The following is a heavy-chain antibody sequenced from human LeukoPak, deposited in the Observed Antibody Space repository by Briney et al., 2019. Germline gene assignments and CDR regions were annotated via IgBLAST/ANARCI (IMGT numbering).Heavy chain of an antibody. CDR1: GGTFSSYA. D-gene: IGHD3-22*01. J-gene: IGHJ6*02. CDR3: ARAVYYYDSSGYYPARYYYYYGMDV. V-gene: IGHV1-69*13. CDR2: IIPISGTA. Sequence: SVKVSCKASGGTFSSYAISWVRQAPGQGLEWMGGIIPISGTANYAQKFQGRVTITADESTSTAYMELSSLRSEDTAVYYCARAVYYYDSSGYYPARYYYYYGMDVWGQGTTVTVSS.